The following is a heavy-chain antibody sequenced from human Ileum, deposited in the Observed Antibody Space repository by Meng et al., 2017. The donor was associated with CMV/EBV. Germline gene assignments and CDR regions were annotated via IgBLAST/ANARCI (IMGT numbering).Heavy chain of an antibody. CDR2: LASDGTT. CDR1: GFTFSSYG. J-gene: IGHJ4*02. D-gene: IGHD1-26*01. Sequence: GESLKISCAASGFTFSSYGMHWARQAPGKRLEWVSRLASDGTTVYADSVKGRFTISRDDATSTLFLQMNSLRAEDTAVYYCARDGSYRFDYWGQGTLVTVSS. CDR3: ARDGSYRFDY. V-gene: IGHV3-74*01.